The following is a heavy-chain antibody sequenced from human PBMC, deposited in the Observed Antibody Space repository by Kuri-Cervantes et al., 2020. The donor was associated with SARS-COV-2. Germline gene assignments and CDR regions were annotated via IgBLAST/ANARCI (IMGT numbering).Heavy chain of an antibody. V-gene: IGHV3-53*01. CDR2: IYSGGST. J-gene: IGHJ4*02. CDR1: GFTVSSNY. D-gene: IGHD1-26*01. Sequence: GGSLRLSCAASGFTVSSNYMSWVRQAPGKGLEWVSVIYSGGSTYYADSVKGRSTISRDNSKNTLYLQMNSLRAEDTAVYYCAKDQWELLGGGYWGQGTLVTVSS. CDR3: AKDQWELLGGGY.